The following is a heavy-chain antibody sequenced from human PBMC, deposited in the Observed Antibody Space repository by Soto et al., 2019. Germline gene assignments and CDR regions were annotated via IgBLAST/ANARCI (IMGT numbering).Heavy chain of an antibody. J-gene: IGHJ4*02. D-gene: IGHD6-19*01. CDR2: ISGSGGST. Sequence: PGGSLRLSCAASGFTFSSYAMSWVRQAPGKGLEWVSAISGSGGSTYYAGSVKGRFTISRDNSKNTLYLQMNSLRAEDTAVYYCAKDNSGWYGRAFDYWGQGTLVTVSS. V-gene: IGHV3-23*01. CDR3: AKDNSGWYGRAFDY. CDR1: GFTFSSYA.